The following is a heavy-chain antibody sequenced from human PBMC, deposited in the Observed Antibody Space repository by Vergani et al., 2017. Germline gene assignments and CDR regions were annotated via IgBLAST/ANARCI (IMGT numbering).Heavy chain of an antibody. CDR1: GFTFSSYA. V-gene: IGHV3-30-3*01. Sequence: QVQLVESGGGVVQPGRSLRLSCAASGFTFSSYAMHWVRQDPGKGLEWVAVISYDGSNKYYADSVKGRFTISRDNSKNTLYLQMNSLRAEDTAVYYCARVQGDIVVVPSVRGYMDVWGKGTTVTVSS. CDR2: ISYDGSNK. J-gene: IGHJ6*03. CDR3: ARVQGDIVVVPSVRGYMDV. D-gene: IGHD2-2*01.